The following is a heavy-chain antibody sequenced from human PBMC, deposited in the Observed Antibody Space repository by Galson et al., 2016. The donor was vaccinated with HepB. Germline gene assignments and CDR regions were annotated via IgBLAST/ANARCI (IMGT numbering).Heavy chain of an antibody. CDR1: GFSLRTSGMC. Sequence: PALVKPTQTLTLTCTFSGFSLRTSGMCLSWIRQPPGKALEWLARIDWDDDKFYSTSLKTRLTVSKDTSKNQVVLTMTNMDPSDTARYYCARLQSRYSGSLDYWGQGTLVTVSS. CDR3: ARLQSRYSGSLDY. V-gene: IGHV2-70*17. CDR2: IDWDDDK. J-gene: IGHJ4*02. D-gene: IGHD1-26*01.